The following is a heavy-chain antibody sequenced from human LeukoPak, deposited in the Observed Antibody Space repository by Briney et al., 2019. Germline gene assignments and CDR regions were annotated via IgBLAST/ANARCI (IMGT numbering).Heavy chain of an antibody. J-gene: IGHJ4*02. V-gene: IGHV4-59*08. CDR1: GGSISSYY. Sequence: SETLSLTCTVSGGSISSYYWSWIRQPPGKGLEWIGYIYYSGSTNYNPSLKSRVTISVDTSKNQFSLKLSSVTAADTAVHYCARQTAPGIAAVWGQGTLVTVSS. D-gene: IGHD6-13*01. CDR3: ARQTAPGIAAV. CDR2: IYYSGST.